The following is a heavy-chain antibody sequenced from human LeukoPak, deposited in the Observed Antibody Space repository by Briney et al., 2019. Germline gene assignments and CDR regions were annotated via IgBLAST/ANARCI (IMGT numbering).Heavy chain of an antibody. CDR3: ARDHRGGAAGAY. V-gene: IGHV1-18*01. Sequence: ASVKVSCKASGYTFTSYGISWVRKPPGQGLEWLGWISAYNGNTNYAQKLQGRVAMTTDTSTSTAYMELRSLRSDDTAVFYCARDHRGGAAGAYWGQGTLATVSS. CDR1: GYTFTSYG. D-gene: IGHD6-13*01. CDR2: ISAYNGNT. J-gene: IGHJ4*02.